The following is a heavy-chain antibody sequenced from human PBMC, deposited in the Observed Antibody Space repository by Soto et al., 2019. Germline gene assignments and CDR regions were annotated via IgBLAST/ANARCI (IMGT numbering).Heavy chain of an antibody. J-gene: IGHJ4*02. D-gene: IGHD3-9*01. CDR3: ATLTTYDILTGFYPC. CDR1: GFTVNSND. Sequence: EVQLVESGGGLVQPGGSLRLSCAASGFTVNSNDMSWVRQAPGKGLEWVSVIYSDGSTYYEDSVEGRFIISRDNSNNTLNFQMNSLRAEYTAVYYCATLTTYDILTGFYPCWGQGTLVTVSS. CDR2: IYSDGST. V-gene: IGHV3-66*01.